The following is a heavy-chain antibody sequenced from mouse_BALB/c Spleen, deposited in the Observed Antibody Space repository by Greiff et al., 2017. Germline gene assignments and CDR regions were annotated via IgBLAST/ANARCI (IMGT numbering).Heavy chain of an antibody. CDR1: GYSITSGYY. V-gene: IGHV3-6*02. CDR2: ISYDGSN. J-gene: IGHJ4*01. D-gene: IGHD2-1*01. CDR3: ARWGGNYVRYYAMDY. Sequence: DVHLVESGPGLVKPSQSLSLTCSVTGYSITSGYYWNWIRQFPGNKLEWMGYISYDGSNNYNPSLKNRISITRDTSKNQFFLKLNSVTTEDTATYYCARWGGNYVRYYAMDYWGQGTSVTVSS.